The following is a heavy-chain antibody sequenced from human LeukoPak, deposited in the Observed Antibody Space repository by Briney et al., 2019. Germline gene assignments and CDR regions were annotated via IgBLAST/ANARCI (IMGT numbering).Heavy chain of an antibody. CDR2: IYYSGST. CDR1: GVSISSYY. D-gene: IGHD5-12*01. J-gene: IGHJ4*02. Sequence: SQSLSLTCAVSGVSISSYYCGCSRRPPGGGLWWGAYIYYSGSTNYNPSLRSRVTTSLDTSKNLFSLEVRSVSAADTAVYYCARGLAYSGYDFQKPPDQWGQGTLVTVSS. CDR3: ARGLAYSGYDFQKPPDQ. V-gene: IGHV4-59*01.